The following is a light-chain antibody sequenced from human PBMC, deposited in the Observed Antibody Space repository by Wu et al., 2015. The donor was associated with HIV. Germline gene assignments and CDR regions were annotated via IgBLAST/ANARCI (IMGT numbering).Light chain of an antibody. CDR3: QQYGRSPLT. CDR1: QSVRSDY. Sequence: EIVLTQSPGTLSSSPGERATLSCRASQSVRSDYLGWYQQRPGQAPRLLIYGASSRVTGIPDRFSGSGSGTDFTLTISRLEPEDFAVYYCQQYGRSPLTFGQGTRLEIK. V-gene: IGKV3-20*01. CDR2: GAS. J-gene: IGKJ5*01.